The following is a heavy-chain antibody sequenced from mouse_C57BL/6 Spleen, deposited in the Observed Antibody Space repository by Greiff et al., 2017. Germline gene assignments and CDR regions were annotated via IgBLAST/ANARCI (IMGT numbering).Heavy chain of an antibody. CDR2: IDPETGGT. J-gene: IGHJ2*01. CDR3: AFYYDYEDFDY. Sequence: VKLQESGAELVRPGASVTLSCKASGYTFTDYEMHWVKQTPVHGLEWIGAIDPETGGTAYNQKFKGKAILTADKSSSTAYMELRSLTSEDSAVYYCAFYYDYEDFDYWGQGTTLTVSS. CDR1: GYTFTDYE. D-gene: IGHD2-4*01. V-gene: IGHV1-15*01.